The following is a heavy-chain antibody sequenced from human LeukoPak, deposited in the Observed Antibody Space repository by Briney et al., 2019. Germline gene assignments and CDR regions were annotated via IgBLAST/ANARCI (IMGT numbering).Heavy chain of an antibody. Sequence: ASVKVSCKASGYTFINYYIHWVRQAPGQGLEWMGIINPSAGSTTYAQKFQGRVTMTRDTSTSTVDMELNSLGSGDTAVYYCARDLTGDPHYYFYYGMDVWGQGTTVTVSS. V-gene: IGHV1-46*01. CDR3: ARDLTGDPHYYFYYGMDV. D-gene: IGHD7-27*01. CDR2: INPSAGST. J-gene: IGHJ6*02. CDR1: GYTFINYY.